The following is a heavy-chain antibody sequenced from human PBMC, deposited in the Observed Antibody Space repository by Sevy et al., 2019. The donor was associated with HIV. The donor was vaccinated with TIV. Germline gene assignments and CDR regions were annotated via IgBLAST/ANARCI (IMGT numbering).Heavy chain of an antibody. D-gene: IGHD2-2*01. CDR3: ARRVVAHDGFDI. CDR1: GFILSDYH. CDR2: ISFSSNDI. V-gene: IGHV3-11*06. J-gene: IGHJ3*02. Sequence: GGSLRLSCAASGFILSDYHMNWIRQAPGKGLEWVSYISFSSNDINYADSVKGRFTISRDNAKNSLYLQMNSLRADDTAVYYCARRVVAHDGFDIWGQGTMVTVSS.